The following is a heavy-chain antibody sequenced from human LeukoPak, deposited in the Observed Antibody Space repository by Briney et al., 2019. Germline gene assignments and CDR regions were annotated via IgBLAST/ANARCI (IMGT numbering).Heavy chain of an antibody. CDR2: IYYTGTT. CDR3: ARLPLRSHFDY. J-gene: IGHJ4*02. Sequence: SETLSLTCTVSGGSISSYYWRWIRQPPGKGLEWIGYIYYTGTTNYNPSLKSRVTISVDTSKKQLSLKLSSVTAADTAVYYCARLPLRSHFDYWGQGTLVTVSS. V-gene: IGHV4-59*08. CDR1: GGSISSYY.